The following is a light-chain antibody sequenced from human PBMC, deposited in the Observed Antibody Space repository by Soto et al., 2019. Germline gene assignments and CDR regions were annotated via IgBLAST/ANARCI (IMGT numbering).Light chain of an antibody. V-gene: IGLV1-51*01. CDR2: YNN. Sequence: QSVLTQPPSVSAAPGQKVTISCSGSSSNIGSGYVSLYQQVPGTAPKLLIYYNNKRPSGIPDRVSGSKSGTSATLAITGLQTGDEADYYCGTWDSSLSAAVFGGGTKLTVL. CDR1: SSNIGSGY. J-gene: IGLJ2*01. CDR3: GTWDSSLSAAV.